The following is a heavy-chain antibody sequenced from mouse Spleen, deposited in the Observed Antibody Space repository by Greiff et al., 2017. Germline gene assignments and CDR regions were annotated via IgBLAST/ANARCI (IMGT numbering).Heavy chain of an antibody. J-gene: IGHJ2*01. V-gene: IGHV3-6*01. CDR3: ARRDTTVYFDY. CDR1: GYSITSGYY. CDR2: ISYDGSN. Sequence: VQLKESGPGLVKPSQSLSLTCSVTGYSITSGYYWNWIRQFPGNKLEWMGYISYDGSNNYNPSLKNRISITRDTSKNQFFLKLNSVTTEDTATYYCARRDTTVYFDYWGQGTTLTVSS. D-gene: IGHD1-1*01.